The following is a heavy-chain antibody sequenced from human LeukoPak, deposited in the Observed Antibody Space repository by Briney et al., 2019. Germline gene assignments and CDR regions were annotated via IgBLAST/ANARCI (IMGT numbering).Heavy chain of an antibody. CDR1: GGTFSSYA. J-gene: IGHJ4*02. Sequence: GSSLKISCKASGGTFSSYAISWVRQAPGQGLEWMGGIIPIFGTANYAQKYQGRVTITADESTSTAYMELSSLRSEDTAVYYCARERAQGVYTVGASTDFDYWGQGTLVTVSS. CDR2: IIPIFGTA. V-gene: IGHV1-69*01. CDR3: ARERAQGVYTVGASTDFDY. D-gene: IGHD1-26*01.